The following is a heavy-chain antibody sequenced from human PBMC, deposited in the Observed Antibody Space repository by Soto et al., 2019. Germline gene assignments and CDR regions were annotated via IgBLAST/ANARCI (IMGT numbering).Heavy chain of an antibody. V-gene: IGHV3-64*01. D-gene: IGHD3-22*01. CDR3: ARDHYYDSSGYIDY. Sequence: EVQLVESGGGLVQPGGSLRLSCAASGFTFSSYAMHWVRQAPGKGLEYVSAISSNGGSTYYANSVKGRFTISRDNSKNTLYLQMGSLRAEDMAVYYCARDHYYDSSGYIDYWGQGTLVTVSS. J-gene: IGHJ4*02. CDR1: GFTFSSYA. CDR2: ISSNGGST.